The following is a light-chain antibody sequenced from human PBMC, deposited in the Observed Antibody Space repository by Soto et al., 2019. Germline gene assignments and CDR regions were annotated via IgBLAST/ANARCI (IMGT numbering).Light chain of an antibody. CDR2: GTS. CDR3: QQFGNSPWT. Sequence: VLSQSPGRLSLSPGERATLSCRASQSVPSTYFAWYQQKSGQPPRLLISGTSNRATGIPDRFSGSGSGRDITLTISRLEPEDFEVYFCQQFGNSPWTFGQGTKVDIK. J-gene: IGKJ1*01. V-gene: IGKV3-20*01. CDR1: QSVPSTY.